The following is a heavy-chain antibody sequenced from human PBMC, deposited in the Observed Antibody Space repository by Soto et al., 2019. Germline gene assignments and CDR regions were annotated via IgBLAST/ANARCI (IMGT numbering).Heavy chain of an antibody. CDR1: GFTFSSYA. Sequence: GESLKISCAASGFTFSSYAMSWVRQAPGKGLEWVSAISGSGGSTYYADSVKGRFTISRDNSKNTLYLQMNSLRAEDTAVYYCAKTPKRMASGSYYYYYYYMDVWGKGTTVTVSS. V-gene: IGHV3-23*01. D-gene: IGHD1-26*01. J-gene: IGHJ6*03. CDR2: ISGSGGST. CDR3: AKTPKRMASGSYYYYYYYMDV.